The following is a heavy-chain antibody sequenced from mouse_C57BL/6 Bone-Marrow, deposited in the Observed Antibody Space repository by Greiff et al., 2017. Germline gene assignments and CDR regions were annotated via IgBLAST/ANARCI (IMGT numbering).Heavy chain of an antibody. Sequence: EVMLVESGGDLVKPGGSLKLSCAASGFTFSSYGMSWVRQTPDKRLEWVATISSGGSYTYYPDSVKGRFTISRDNAKNTLYLQMSSLKSEDTAMYYCARHKSFYWYFDVWGTGTTVTVSS. CDR2: ISSGGSYT. D-gene: IGHD1-3*01. J-gene: IGHJ1*03. CDR3: ARHKSFYWYFDV. CDR1: GFTFSSYG. V-gene: IGHV5-6*02.